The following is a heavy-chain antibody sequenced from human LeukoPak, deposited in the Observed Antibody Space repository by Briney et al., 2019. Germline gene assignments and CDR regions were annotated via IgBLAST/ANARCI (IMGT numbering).Heavy chain of an antibody. CDR3: ARQSLEITFGGVIATAFDY. CDR1: GGSTSSYY. CDR2: IYYSGST. Sequence: PSETLSLTCTVSGGSTSSYYWNWIRQPPGKGLEWIGYIYYSGSTNYNPSLKSRVTISVDTSKNQFSLKLSSVTAADTAVYYCARQSLEITFGGVIATAFDYWGQGTPVTVSS. V-gene: IGHV4-59*08. J-gene: IGHJ4*02. D-gene: IGHD3-16*02.